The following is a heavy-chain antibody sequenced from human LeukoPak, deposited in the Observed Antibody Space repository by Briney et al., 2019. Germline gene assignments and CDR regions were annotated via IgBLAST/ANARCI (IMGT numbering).Heavy chain of an antibody. CDR3: ATYFYGEYGSYYFGY. D-gene: IGHD4-17*01. V-gene: IGHV4-4*02. Sequence: PSGTLSLTCAVSGASISSTNWWSWARQPPGKGLEWIGEIYHSGTTNYNPSLKSRVTMSVDKSKNQFSLKLSSVTAADTAVYYCATYFYGEYGSYYFGYWGQGTLVTVSS. CDR1: GASISSTNW. J-gene: IGHJ4*02. CDR2: IYHSGTT.